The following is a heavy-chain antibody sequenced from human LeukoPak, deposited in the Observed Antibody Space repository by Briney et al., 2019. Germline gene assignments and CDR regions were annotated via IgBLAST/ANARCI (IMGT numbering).Heavy chain of an antibody. J-gene: IGHJ4*02. CDR3: ARVLAVAGIRRGRIAY. V-gene: IGHV4-34*01. CDR2: INHSGST. D-gene: IGHD6-19*01. Sequence: SETLSLTCAVYGGSFSGYYWSWIRQPPGKGLEWIGEINHSGSTNYDPSLKSRVTISVDTSKNQFSLKLSSVTAADTAVYYCARVLAVAGIRRGRIAYWGQGTLVTVSS. CDR1: GGSFSGYY.